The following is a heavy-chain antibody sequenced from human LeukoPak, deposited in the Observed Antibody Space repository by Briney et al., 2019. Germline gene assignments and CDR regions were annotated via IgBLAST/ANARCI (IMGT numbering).Heavy chain of an antibody. J-gene: IGHJ4*02. Sequence: SETLSLTCAVYGGSFSGYYWSRLRQPPGKGLEWIGEINHSGSTNYNPSLKSRVTISVDPSKNQLSQNLSSVTAADTAVYYCAIGPRRQFWSGYYRLDYWGQGTLVTVSS. CDR1: GGSFSGYY. D-gene: IGHD3-3*01. CDR3: AIGPRRQFWSGYYRLDY. V-gene: IGHV4-34*01. CDR2: INHSGST.